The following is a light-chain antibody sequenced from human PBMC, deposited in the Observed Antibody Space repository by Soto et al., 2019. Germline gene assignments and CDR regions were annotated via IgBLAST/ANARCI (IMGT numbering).Light chain of an antibody. V-gene: IGKV1-5*01. CDR2: DAS. J-gene: IGKJ1*01. Sequence: DIQITQSPSSLSSSVVDIVTITCRASQSISTRLAWYQQKPGKAPKLLIYDASSLESGVPSRFSGSASGTEFTLTISSLQTDDFATYYCQQYNSYSTFGQGTKVDIK. CDR1: QSISTR. CDR3: QQYNSYST.